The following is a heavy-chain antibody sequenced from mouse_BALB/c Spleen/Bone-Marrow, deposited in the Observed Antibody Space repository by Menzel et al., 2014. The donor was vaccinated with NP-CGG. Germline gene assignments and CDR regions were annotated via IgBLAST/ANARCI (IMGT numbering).Heavy chain of an antibody. CDR3: ARHGNLRNYYAMDY. D-gene: IGHD2-1*01. V-gene: IGHV1-66*01. Sequence: VQLQESGPELVKPGASVKISCKASGYSFTSYYIHWVKQRPGQGLEWIGWIFPGSGNTKYNEKFKGKATLTADTSSSTAYMQLSSLTSEDSAVYFYARHGNLRNYYAMDYWGQGTSVTVSS. CDR2: IFPGSGNT. CDR1: GYSFTSYY. J-gene: IGHJ4*01.